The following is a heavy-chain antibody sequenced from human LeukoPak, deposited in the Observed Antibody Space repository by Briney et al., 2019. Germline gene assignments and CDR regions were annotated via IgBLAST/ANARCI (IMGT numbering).Heavy chain of an antibody. CDR2: INHSGST. CDR1: GGSFSGYY. V-gene: IGHV4-34*01. D-gene: IGHD3/OR15-3a*01. J-gene: IGHJ1*01. CDR3: ARGRFGRVGAKFFQH. Sequence: SEALSLTCAVYGGSFSGYYWSWIRQPPGKGLEWIGEINHSGSTNYNPSLKSRVTISVDTSKNQLSLKLSSVTAADTAVYYCARGRFGRVGAKFFQHWGQGTLVTVSS.